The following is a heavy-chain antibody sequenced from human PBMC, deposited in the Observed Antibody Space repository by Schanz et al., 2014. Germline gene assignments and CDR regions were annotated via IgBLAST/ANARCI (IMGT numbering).Heavy chain of an antibody. Sequence: VHLVESGGGLVKPGGSLRLSCAASGFTFSDYYMTWIRQAPGKGLEWVSYINGGGETTYYADSVRGRFTISRDNAKNSLFLQMNSLRAEDTAKYYCARGNYGMDVWGQGTTVTVSS. CDR2: INGGGETT. J-gene: IGHJ6*02. CDR1: GFTFSDYY. V-gene: IGHV3-11*01. CDR3: ARGNYGMDV.